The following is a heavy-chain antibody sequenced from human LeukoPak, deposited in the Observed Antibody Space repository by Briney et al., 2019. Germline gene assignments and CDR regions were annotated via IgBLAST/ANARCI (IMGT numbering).Heavy chain of an antibody. Sequence: SETLSLTCTVSGGSISSYYWSWIRQPPGKGLEWIGYIYYSGSTNYNPSLKSRVTISVDTSKNQFSLKLSSVTAADTAVYYCARQSGGDCYFLSRNWFDPWGQGTLVTVSS. CDR2: IYYSGST. J-gene: IGHJ5*02. V-gene: IGHV4-59*01. D-gene: IGHD2-21*02. CDR1: GGSISSYY. CDR3: ARQSGGDCYFLSRNWFDP.